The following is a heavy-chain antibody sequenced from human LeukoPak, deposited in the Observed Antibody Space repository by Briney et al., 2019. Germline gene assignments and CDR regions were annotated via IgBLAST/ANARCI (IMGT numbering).Heavy chain of an antibody. J-gene: IGHJ4*02. CDR3: ARDFSKYYFDY. CDR2: ISNNGDTI. CDR1: GFIFSSYE. Sequence: GGSLRLSCAASGFIFSSYEMNWVRQAPGKGLEWVSFISNNGDTITYVDSVKGRFTISRDNAKNSLYLQMNSLRAEDTAVYYCARDFSKYYFDYWGQGTLVTVSS. D-gene: IGHD6-13*01. V-gene: IGHV3-48*03.